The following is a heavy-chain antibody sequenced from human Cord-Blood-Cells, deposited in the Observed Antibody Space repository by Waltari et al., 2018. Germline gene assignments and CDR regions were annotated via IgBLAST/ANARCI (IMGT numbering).Heavy chain of an antibody. J-gene: IGHJ2*01. D-gene: IGHD6-13*01. CDR3: ATDRAAAGSYWYFDL. CDR1: GYTLTELS. CDR2: FDPEEGET. Sequence: VQMVQSGAEVKKPGASVKVSCKVSGYTLTELSMHWVLQTPGKGLEWMGGFDPEEGETIYAQKFQGRVTVSEDTSTDAAYMELSSLRSEVTAVYYCATDRAAAGSYWYFDLWGRGTLFTGSS. V-gene: IGHV1-24*01.